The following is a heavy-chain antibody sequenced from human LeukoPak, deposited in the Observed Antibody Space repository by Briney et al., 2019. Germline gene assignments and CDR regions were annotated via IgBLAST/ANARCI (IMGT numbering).Heavy chain of an antibody. CDR2: VSYDGSVK. CDR3: AKDAPDDF. Sequence: TGRSLRLSYAASGFIFSDYAMHWVRQAPGEGLQWVAVVSYDGSVKYSADSVKGRFTISRDNSKNTLYLQMNSLRAEDTAVYYCAKDAPDDFWGQGTLVTVSS. J-gene: IGHJ4*02. D-gene: IGHD3/OR15-3a*01. V-gene: IGHV3-30*04. CDR1: GFIFSDYA.